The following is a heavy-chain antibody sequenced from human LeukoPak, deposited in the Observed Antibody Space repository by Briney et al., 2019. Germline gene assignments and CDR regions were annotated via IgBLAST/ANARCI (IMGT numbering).Heavy chain of an antibody. D-gene: IGHD1-26*01. CDR1: GYTFTGYY. J-gene: IGHJ4*02. Sequence: ASVKVLCKASGYTFTGYYLHWVRQAPGQGLEWMGWINPKSGGTNSAQKFQGRVTMTTDTSISTAYMELSSLRSEDTAVYYCATAKLSGSYLGAFDYWGQGTLVTVSS. CDR3: ATAKLSGSYLGAFDY. CDR2: INPKSGGT. V-gene: IGHV1-2*02.